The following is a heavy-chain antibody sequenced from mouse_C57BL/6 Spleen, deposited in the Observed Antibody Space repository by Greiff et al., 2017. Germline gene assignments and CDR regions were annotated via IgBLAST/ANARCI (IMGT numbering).Heavy chain of an antibody. CDR2: IYPRSGNT. D-gene: IGHD2-5*01. CDR3: ARERDSNYEDYAMDY. V-gene: IGHV1-81*01. J-gene: IGHJ4*01. CDR1: GYTFTSYG. Sequence: VQLKQSGAELARPGASVKLSCKASGYTFTSYGISWVKQRTGQGLEWIGEIYPRSGNTYYNEKFKGKATLTADKSSSTAYMELRSLTSEDSAVYFCARERDSNYEDYAMDYWGQGTSVTVSS.